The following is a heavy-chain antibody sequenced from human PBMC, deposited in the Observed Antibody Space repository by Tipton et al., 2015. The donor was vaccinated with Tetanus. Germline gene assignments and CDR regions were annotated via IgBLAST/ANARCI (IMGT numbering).Heavy chain of an antibody. D-gene: IGHD4-11*01. V-gene: IGHV4-61*01. CDR1: GGSVRSGSYY. CDR3: VRGRGLGEYSYGFEY. J-gene: IGHJ4*02. Sequence: LRLSCTVSGGSVRSGSYYWNWIRQPPGKGLEWIGYISYSGSTNSNYSLKSRITISQDTSKNQFSLKLTSVTAADTAVYFCVRGRGLGEYSYGFEYWGPGLLVTVSS. CDR2: ISYSGST.